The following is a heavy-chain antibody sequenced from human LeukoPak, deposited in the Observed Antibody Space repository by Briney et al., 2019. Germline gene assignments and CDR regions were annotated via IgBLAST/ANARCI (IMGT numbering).Heavy chain of an antibody. Sequence: SETLSLTCADYGGSFSGYYWSWIRQPPGKGLEWIGEINHSGSTNYNPSLKSRVTISVDTSKNQFSLKLSSVTAADTAVYYCARHLGYYYGSGSYYNYYYYYMDVWGKGTTVTISS. CDR3: ARHLGYYYGSGSYYNYYYYYMDV. J-gene: IGHJ6*03. V-gene: IGHV4-34*01. CDR2: INHSGST. CDR1: GGSFSGYY. D-gene: IGHD3-10*01.